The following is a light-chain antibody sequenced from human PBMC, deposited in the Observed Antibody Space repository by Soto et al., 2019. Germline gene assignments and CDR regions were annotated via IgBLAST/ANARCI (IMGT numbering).Light chain of an antibody. CDR2: DAF. J-gene: IGKJ5*01. CDR3: QHRSNLPIT. Sequence: EIVLTQSPATLSLSPGERATLSCRASQSVSSYLAWYQQKPGQAPRLLIYDAFNRAAGIPARFSGSGSGTDFTLTISSLEPEDFAVYYCQHRSNLPITFGQGTRLEIK. V-gene: IGKV3-11*01. CDR1: QSVSSY.